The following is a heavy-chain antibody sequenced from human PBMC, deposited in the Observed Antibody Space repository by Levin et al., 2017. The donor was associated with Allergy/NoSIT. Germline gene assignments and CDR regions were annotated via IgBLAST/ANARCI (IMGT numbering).Heavy chain of an antibody. CDR1: GFTVSSNY. J-gene: IGHJ4*02. V-gene: IGHV3-53*01. Sequence: PGGSLRLSCAASGFTVSSNYMSWVRQAPGKGLEWVSIIYNGGNTYYADSVKGRFTVSRDNSKNTLYLQMNSLRAEDTAVYYCKFRLAAAGMDYWGQGILVTVSS. D-gene: IGHD6-13*01. CDR2: IYNGGNT. CDR3: KFRLAAAGMDY.